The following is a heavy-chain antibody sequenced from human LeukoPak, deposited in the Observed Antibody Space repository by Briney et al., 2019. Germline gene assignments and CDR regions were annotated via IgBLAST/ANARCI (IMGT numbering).Heavy chain of an antibody. Sequence: GGSLRLSCAASGFIFSNYAIHWVRQAPGKGLEWVAVISYDGSEKYYADSVKGRFTISRDNSKKMLYLQMNSLRAEDTAVYYCAKRGPSDYFYGMDVWGQGTTVTVSS. CDR3: AKRGPSDYFYGMDV. J-gene: IGHJ6*02. V-gene: IGHV3-30*18. CDR1: GFIFSNYA. CDR2: ISYDGSEK. D-gene: IGHD2-2*01.